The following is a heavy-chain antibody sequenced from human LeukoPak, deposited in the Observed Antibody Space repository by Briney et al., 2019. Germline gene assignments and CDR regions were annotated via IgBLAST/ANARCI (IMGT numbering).Heavy chain of an antibody. V-gene: IGHV4-59*08. CDR1: GASISSYY. CDR2: IHYSGRT. D-gene: IGHD3-9*01. J-gene: IGHJ4*02. CDR3: ASQTALPYFDLLLGDGPGYFDY. Sequence: SGTLSLTCTVSGASISSYYWSWIRQPPGKGLEWITYIHYSGRTHYNPSLKSRVTISVDTSKNQFSLKLSSVTAADTAVYYCASQTALPYFDLLLGDGPGYFDYWGQGTLVTVSS.